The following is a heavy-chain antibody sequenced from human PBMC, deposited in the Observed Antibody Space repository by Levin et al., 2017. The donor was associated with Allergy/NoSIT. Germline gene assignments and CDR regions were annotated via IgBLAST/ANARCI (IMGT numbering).Heavy chain of an antibody. V-gene: IGHV3-30-3*01. D-gene: IGHD6-13*01. J-gene: IGHJ4*02. Sequence: GGSLRLSCAASGFTFSSYAMHWVRQAPGKGLEWVAVISYDGSNKYYADSVKGRFTISRDNSKNTLYLQMNSLRAEDTAVYYCARIPNSSSWYRYFDYWGQGTLVTVSS. CDR1: GFTFSSYA. CDR3: ARIPNSSSWYRYFDY. CDR2: ISYDGSNK.